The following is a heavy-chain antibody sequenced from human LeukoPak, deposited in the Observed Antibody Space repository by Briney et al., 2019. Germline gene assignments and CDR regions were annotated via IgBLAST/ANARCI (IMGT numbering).Heavy chain of an antibody. CDR3: ARDLRVVVAADEDYYGMDV. Sequence: GGSLRLSCAASGFTFSSNYMSWVRQAPGKGLEWVSVIYSGGSTYYSDSVKGRFTISRHNSKNTLYLQMNSLRAVDTAVYYCARDLRVVVAADEDYYGMDVWGQGTTVTVSS. CDR1: GFTFSSNY. CDR2: IYSGGST. J-gene: IGHJ6*02. V-gene: IGHV3-53*04. D-gene: IGHD2-15*01.